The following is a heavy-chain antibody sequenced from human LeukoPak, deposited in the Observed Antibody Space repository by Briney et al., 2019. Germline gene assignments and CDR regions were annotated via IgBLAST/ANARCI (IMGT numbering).Heavy chain of an antibody. CDR2: ISSSSSYI. D-gene: IGHD3-10*01. Sequence: GGSLRLSCAASGFTFSSYSMNWVRQAPGKGLEWVSSISSSSSYIYYADSVKGRFTISRDNAKNSLYLQMNSLRAEDTAVYYCAKDELDITMVRGPRGVWGQGTLVTVSS. J-gene: IGHJ4*02. V-gene: IGHV3-21*01. CDR3: AKDELDITMVRGPRGV. CDR1: GFTFSSYS.